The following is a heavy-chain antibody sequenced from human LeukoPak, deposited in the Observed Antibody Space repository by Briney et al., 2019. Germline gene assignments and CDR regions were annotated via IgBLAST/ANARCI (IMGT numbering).Heavy chain of an antibody. CDR2: ISSSGSTI. CDR3: ARRGYFWSGYYTYYYYGMDV. J-gene: IGHJ6*02. V-gene: IGHV3-11*01. D-gene: IGHD3-3*01. Sequence: GGSLRLSCAASGFTFSDYYMSWVRQAPGKGQEWVAYISSSGSTIYYADSVKGRFTISRDNDNNALYLEMNSLRAEDTAVYYCARRGYFWSGYYTYYYYGMDVWGQGTTVTVSS. CDR1: GFTFSDYY.